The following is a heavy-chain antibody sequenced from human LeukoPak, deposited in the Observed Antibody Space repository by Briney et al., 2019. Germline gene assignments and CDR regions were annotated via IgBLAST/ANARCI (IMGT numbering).Heavy chain of an antibody. J-gene: IGHJ3*02. CDR1: GFISSDYY. Sequence: GSLSLSFVGSGFISSDYYMSWLRQAPGKGLEWVSYISNDSVDKYYVDSVRGRFTISRDNAKKSMYLQMSGLRVEDTAVYYCARRDWVSGAVRAFDIWGQGTMVTVSS. CDR3: ARRDWVSGAVRAFDI. V-gene: IGHV3-11*04. CDR2: ISNDSVDK. D-gene: IGHD3-3*01.